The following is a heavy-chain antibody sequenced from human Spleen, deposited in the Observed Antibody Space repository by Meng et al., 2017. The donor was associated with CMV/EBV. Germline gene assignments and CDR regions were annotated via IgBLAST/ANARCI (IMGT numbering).Heavy chain of an antibody. Sequence: ASVKVSCKASGYTFTGYQMHWVRQAPGQGLEWMGWINPNSGGTNYAQKFQGRVTMTRDTSITTAYMELSRLRSDDTAVYYCARTAKDIVVVPAWSASCFDYWGQGTLVTVSS. V-gene: IGHV1-2*02. J-gene: IGHJ4*02. CDR2: INPNSGGT. CDR3: ARTAKDIVVVPAWSASCFDY. D-gene: IGHD2-2*01. CDR1: GYTFTGYQ.